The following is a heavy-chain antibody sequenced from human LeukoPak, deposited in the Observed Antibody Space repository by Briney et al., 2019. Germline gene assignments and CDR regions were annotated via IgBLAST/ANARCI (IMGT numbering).Heavy chain of an antibody. V-gene: IGHV3-53*01. D-gene: IGHD6-13*01. CDR2: SYSGDNT. CDR3: AGGGKSRNWYGLDY. J-gene: IGHJ4*02. Sequence: TGGSLRLSCAASGLTVSSSYMSWVRQAPGKGLAWVSVSYSGDNTSSADYVKGLFTDSRDNSQNTLYMKMNSLRTDDTAIYYCAGGGKSRNWYGLDYWGQGTLVTVSS. CDR1: GLTVSSSY.